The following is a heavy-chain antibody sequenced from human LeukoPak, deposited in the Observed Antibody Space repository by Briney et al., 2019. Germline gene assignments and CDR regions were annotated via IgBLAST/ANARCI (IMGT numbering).Heavy chain of an antibody. CDR2: INPSGGST. Sequence: GASVKVSCKASGYTFTSYYMHWVRQAPGQGLEWMGIINPSGGSTSYAQKFQGRVTMTRDTSTSTVYMGLSSLRSEDTAVYYCARPATVGYRFDYWGQGTLVTVSS. V-gene: IGHV1-46*01. J-gene: IGHJ4*02. CDR1: GYTFTSYY. D-gene: IGHD4-23*01. CDR3: ARPATVGYRFDY.